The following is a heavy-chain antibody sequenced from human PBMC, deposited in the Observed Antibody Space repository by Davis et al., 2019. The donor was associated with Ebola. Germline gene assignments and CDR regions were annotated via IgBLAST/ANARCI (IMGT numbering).Heavy chain of an antibody. V-gene: IGHV3-9*01. Sequence: PGGSLRLSCAASGFTFDDYAMHWVRQAPGKGLEWVSGISWNSGSIGYADSVKGRFTISRDNAKNSLYLQMNSLRAEDTAVYYCAGEGGYCSSTSCYSPGMDVWGQGTTVTVSS. J-gene: IGHJ6*02. CDR3: AGEGGYCSSTSCYSPGMDV. CDR1: GFTFDDYA. D-gene: IGHD2-2*02. CDR2: ISWNSGSI.